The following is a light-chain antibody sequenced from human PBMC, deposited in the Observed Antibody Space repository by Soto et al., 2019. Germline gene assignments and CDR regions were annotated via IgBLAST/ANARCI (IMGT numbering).Light chain of an antibody. CDR2: DAS. CDR1: QSVSSY. V-gene: IGKV3-11*01. Sequence: EIVLTQSPATLSLSPGERATLSCRASQSVSSYLAWYQQKPGQAPRLLIYDASNRATGIPARFSGSGSGTDVTLTISSLVPEDFAVYYCQRRSNWLTFGGGTKVEIK. CDR3: QRRSNWLT. J-gene: IGKJ4*01.